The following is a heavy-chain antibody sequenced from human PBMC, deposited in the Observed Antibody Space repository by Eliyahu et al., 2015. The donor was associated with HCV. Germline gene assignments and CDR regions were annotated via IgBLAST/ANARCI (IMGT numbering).Heavy chain of an antibody. CDR1: GFTVSSNY. V-gene: IGHV3-66*01. CDR3: ARDPWGDSSSVFDP. D-gene: IGHD6-13*01. CDR2: IYSGGST. J-gene: IGHJ5*02. Sequence: EVQLVESGGGLVQPGGSLRLSCAASGFTVSSNYMSWVRQAPGKGLEWGSVIYSGGSTYYADSVKGRFTISRDNSKNTLYLQMNSLRAEDTAVYYCARDPWGDSSSVFDPWGQGTLVTVSS.